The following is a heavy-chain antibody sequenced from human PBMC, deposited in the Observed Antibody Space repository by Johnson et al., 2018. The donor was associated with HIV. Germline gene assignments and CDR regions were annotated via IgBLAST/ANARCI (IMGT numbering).Heavy chain of an antibody. CDR1: GFTFNNAW. J-gene: IGHJ3*02. CDR2: IKRKTDGGTT. D-gene: IGHD2-2*02. V-gene: IGHV3-15*01. Sequence: VQLVESGGGLVQPGGSLRLSCAASGFTFNNAWMSWVRQAPGKGLEWVGRIKRKTDGGTTDYAAPVKGRFTISRDDSNNMLYLEMNSLKTEDTATYYCTTAGYTFSDAFDMWGHGTMVIVSS. CDR3: TTAGYTFSDAFDM.